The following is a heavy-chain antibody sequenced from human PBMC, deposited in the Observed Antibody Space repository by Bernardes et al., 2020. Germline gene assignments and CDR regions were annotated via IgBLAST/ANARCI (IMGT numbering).Heavy chain of an antibody. J-gene: IGHJ4*02. V-gene: IGHV4-31*03. CDR1: GGSISSGGYY. D-gene: IGHD3-16*01. Sequence: SETLSLTCTVSGGSISSGGYYWSWIRQHPGKGLEWIGYIYYSGSTYYNPSLKSRVTISVDTSKNQFSLKLSSVTAADTAVYYCARVPMITFGKGVDYWGQGTLVTVSS. CDR3: ARVPMITFGKGVDY. CDR2: IYYSGST.